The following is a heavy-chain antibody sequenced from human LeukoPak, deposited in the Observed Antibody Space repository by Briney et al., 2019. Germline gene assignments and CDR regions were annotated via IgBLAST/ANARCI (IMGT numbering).Heavy chain of an antibody. CDR1: GGAFSSYA. Sequence: GSSVKVSCKASGGAFSSYAISWVRQAPGQGLEWMGGIIPIFGTANYAQKFQGRVTMTRDMSTSTVYMELSSLRSEDTAVYYCARAFVAMVRGVNYYFDYWGQGTLVTVSS. CDR2: IIPIFGTA. CDR3: ARAFVAMVRGVNYYFDY. J-gene: IGHJ4*02. V-gene: IGHV1-69*05. D-gene: IGHD3-10*01.